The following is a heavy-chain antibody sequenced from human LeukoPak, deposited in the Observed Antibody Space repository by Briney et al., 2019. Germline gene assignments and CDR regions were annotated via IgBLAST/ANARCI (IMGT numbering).Heavy chain of an antibody. CDR3: ARDLEIVNWNYGAFDI. J-gene: IGHJ3*02. CDR2: INPNSGGT. D-gene: IGHD1-7*01. CDR1: GYTFTGYY. Sequence: ASVKVSCKASGYTFTGYYMHWVRQAPGQGLEWMGWINPNSGGTNYAQKFQGRVTMTRDTSISTAYMELSRLRSDDTAVYYCARDLEIVNWNYGAFDIWGQGTMVTVSS. V-gene: IGHV1-2*02.